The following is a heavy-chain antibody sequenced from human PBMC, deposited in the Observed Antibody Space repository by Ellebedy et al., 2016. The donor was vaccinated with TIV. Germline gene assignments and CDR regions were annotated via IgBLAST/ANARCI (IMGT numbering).Heavy chain of an antibody. CDR1: GFTFSSYG. V-gene: IGHV3-30*18. J-gene: IGHJ4*02. CDR2: ISHDGSNK. CDR3: AKLYGDYGDY. Sequence: GESLKISXAASGFTFSSYGMHWVRQAPGKGLEWVAVISHDGSNKYYADSVKGRFTISRDNSKNTLYLQMNSLRAEDTAVYYCAKLYGDYGDYWGQGTLVTVSS. D-gene: IGHD4-17*01.